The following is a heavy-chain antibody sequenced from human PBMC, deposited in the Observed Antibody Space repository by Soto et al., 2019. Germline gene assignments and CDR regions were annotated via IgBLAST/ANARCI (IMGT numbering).Heavy chain of an antibody. CDR1: GFTVSSNY. D-gene: IGHD3-10*01. Sequence: EVQLVETGGGLIQPGGSLRLSCAASGFTVSSNYMSWVRQAPGKGLEWVSVIYSGGSTYYADSVKGRFTISRDNSKNTRYLQMNSLRAEDTAVYYCARETVDRGVRGVTGFDYWGQGTLVTVSS. V-gene: IGHV3-53*02. CDR2: IYSGGST. CDR3: ARETVDRGVRGVTGFDY. J-gene: IGHJ4*02.